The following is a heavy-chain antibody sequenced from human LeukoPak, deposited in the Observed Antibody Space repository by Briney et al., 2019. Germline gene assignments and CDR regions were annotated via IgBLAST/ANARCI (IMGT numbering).Heavy chain of an antibody. V-gene: IGHV3-7*01. CDR3: VRARNVDV. J-gene: IGHJ6*04. CDR2: IKQDGSEK. CDR1: GFTFNNYW. D-gene: IGHD1-1*01. Sequence: GGSLRLSCAVSGFTFNNYWMSWVRQAPGKGLEWVANIKQDGSEKYYVDSVKGRFTISRENAKNSLYMQMNSLRAEDTAVYYCVRARNVDVWGKGTTVTVSS.